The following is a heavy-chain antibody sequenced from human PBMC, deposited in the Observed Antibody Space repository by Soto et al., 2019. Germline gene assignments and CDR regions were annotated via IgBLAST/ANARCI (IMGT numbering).Heavy chain of an antibody. J-gene: IGHJ6*02. CDR2: IYYSGST. CDR1: GGSISSSSYY. Sequence: QLQLQESGPGLMKPSETLSLTCTVSGGSISSSSYYWGWIRQPPGKGLEWIGSIYYSGSTYYNPSLKSRVTLSVDTSKNQFSLKLSSVTAADTAVYYCARSRDYYDFWSGYPRTYYYYGMDVWGQGTTVTVSS. CDR3: ARSRDYYDFWSGYPRTYYYYGMDV. V-gene: IGHV4-39*01. D-gene: IGHD3-3*01.